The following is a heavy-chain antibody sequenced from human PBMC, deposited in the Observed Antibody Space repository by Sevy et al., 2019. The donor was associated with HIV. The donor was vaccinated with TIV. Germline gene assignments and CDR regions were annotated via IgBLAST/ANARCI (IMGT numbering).Heavy chain of an antibody. V-gene: IGHV1-18*01. CDR2: ISTYNGNT. Sequence: ASVKVSCRASGYTFSTYYITWLRQAPGQGLEWMVWISTYNGNTQLAQKFQGRVTMSTDTYTSTAYMEVRSLKSDDTAVYYCARQRRDIELVPAVEYFFDYWGQGTLVTVS. J-gene: IGHJ4*02. CDR3: ARQRRDIELVPAVEYFFDY. D-gene: IGHD2-2*01. CDR1: GYTFSTYY.